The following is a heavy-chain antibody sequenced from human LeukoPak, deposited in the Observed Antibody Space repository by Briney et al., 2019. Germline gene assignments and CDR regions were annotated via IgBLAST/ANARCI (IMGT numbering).Heavy chain of an antibody. CDR2: IKSNSGGT. D-gene: IGHD1-7*01. CDR1: GYSFIGFD. Sequence: ASVKVSCKASGYSFIGFDMHWVRRAPGQGLEWMGWIKSNSGGTHYQGRVTMTRDTSITTAYMELSRLTSDDTAVYYCARDQGGTIDYWGQGTLVTVSS. CDR3: ARDQGGTIDY. J-gene: IGHJ4*02. V-gene: IGHV1-2*02.